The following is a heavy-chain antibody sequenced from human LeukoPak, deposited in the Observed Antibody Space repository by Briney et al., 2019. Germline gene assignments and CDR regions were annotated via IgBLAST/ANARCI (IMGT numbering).Heavy chain of an antibody. Sequence: SETLSLTCTVSGGSISSSSYYWGWIRQPPGKGLEWIGSIYYSGSTYYNPSLKSRVTISVGTSKNQFSLKLSSVTAADTAVYYCARSIAVAGIFDYWGQGTLVTVSS. V-gene: IGHV4-39*01. D-gene: IGHD6-19*01. CDR1: GGSISSSSYY. J-gene: IGHJ4*02. CDR3: ARSIAVAGIFDY. CDR2: IYYSGST.